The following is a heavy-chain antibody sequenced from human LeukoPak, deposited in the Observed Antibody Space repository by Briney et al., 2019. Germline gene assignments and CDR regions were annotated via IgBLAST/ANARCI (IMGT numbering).Heavy chain of an antibody. Sequence: SGPALVKPTQTLTLTCTFSGFSLSTSGMCVSWIRQPPGKALERLARIDWDDDKYYSTSLKTRLTISKDTSKNQVVLTMTNMDPVDTATYYCARYSGSYYYFDYWGRGTLVTVSS. J-gene: IGHJ4*02. V-gene: IGHV2-70*11. CDR2: IDWDDDK. D-gene: IGHD1-26*01. CDR1: GFSLSTSGMC. CDR3: ARYSGSYYYFDY.